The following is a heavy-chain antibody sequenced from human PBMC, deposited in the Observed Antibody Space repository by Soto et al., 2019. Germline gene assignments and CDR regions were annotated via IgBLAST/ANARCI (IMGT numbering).Heavy chain of an antibody. CDR2: IYSGGST. CDR1: GFTVSSNY. CDR3: ARGGGSNQTFWVYYYYMDV. V-gene: IGHV3-66*01. Sequence: EVQLVESGGGLVQPGGSLRLSCAASGFTVSSNYMSWVRQAPGKGLEWVSVIYSGGSTYYADSVKGRFTISRDNSKNTLYLQMNSLKTEGTAVYYWARGGGSNQTFWVYYYYMDVWGKGTTVTVSS. D-gene: IGHD3-16*01. J-gene: IGHJ6*03.